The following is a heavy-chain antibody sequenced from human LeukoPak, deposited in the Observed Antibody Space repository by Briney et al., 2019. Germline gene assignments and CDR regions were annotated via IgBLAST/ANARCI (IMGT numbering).Heavy chain of an antibody. CDR3: AREANWNYGY. CDR2: IHHSGST. Sequence: KPSETLSLTCTVSGYSISSGYYWGWIRQPPGKGLERIGSIHHSGSTYYNPSLKSRVTISEDTSKNQFSLKLNSVTAADTAAYYCAREANWNYGYWGQGTLVTVSS. D-gene: IGHD1-7*01. V-gene: IGHV4-38-2*02. J-gene: IGHJ4*02. CDR1: GYSISSGYY.